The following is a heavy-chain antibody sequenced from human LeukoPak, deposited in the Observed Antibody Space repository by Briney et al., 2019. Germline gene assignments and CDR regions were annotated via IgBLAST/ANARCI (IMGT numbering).Heavy chain of an antibody. CDR2: IYYSGST. V-gene: IGHV4-59*01. Sequence: SETLSLTCTVSGGSIRSYYWSWIRQPPGKGLEWIGYIYYSGSTNYNPSLKSRVSISVDTSKNQFSLKLSSVTAADTAVYYCARTGSTVTMLYTFDHWGQGTLVTVSS. CDR1: GGSIRSYY. J-gene: IGHJ4*02. D-gene: IGHD4-17*01. CDR3: ARTGSTVTMLYTFDH.